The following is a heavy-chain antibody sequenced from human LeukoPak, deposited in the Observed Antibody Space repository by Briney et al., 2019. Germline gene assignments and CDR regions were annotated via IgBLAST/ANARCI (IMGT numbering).Heavy chain of an antibody. CDR3: ASLNYYDSSGYYPDNWFDP. D-gene: IGHD3-22*01. Sequence: SETLSLTCTVSGGSISSGGYYWSWIRQHPGKGLEWIGYIYYSGSTYYNPSLKSRVTISVDTSKNQFSLKLSSVTAADTAVYCCASLNYYDSSGYYPDNWFDPRGQGTLVTVSS. J-gene: IGHJ5*02. CDR2: IYYSGST. CDR1: GGSISSGGYY. V-gene: IGHV4-31*03.